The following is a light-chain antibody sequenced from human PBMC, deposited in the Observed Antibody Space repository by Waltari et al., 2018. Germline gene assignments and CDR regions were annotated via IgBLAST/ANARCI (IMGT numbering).Light chain of an antibody. CDR3: VAWDDSLSGRV. CDR2: RTN. CDR1: SSNIGTNY. Sequence: QSVLTQPPSASGTPGQRVTISCSGSSSNIGTNYVYWYQQHPGTAPKLFIYRTNPRPSEVPDRFSGSKSGTSASLAISGLRSEDEADYYCVAWDDSLSGRVFGGGTKVTVL. J-gene: IGLJ3*02. V-gene: IGLV1-47*01.